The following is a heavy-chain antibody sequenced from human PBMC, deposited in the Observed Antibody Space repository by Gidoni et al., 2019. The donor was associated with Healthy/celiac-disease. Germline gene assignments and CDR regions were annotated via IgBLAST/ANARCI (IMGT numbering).Heavy chain of an antibody. CDR3: ARRGLIVVVPAADNWFDP. D-gene: IGHD2-2*01. J-gene: IGHJ5*02. Sequence: QLQLQESGPGLVKPSETLSLTCPVSGGSISSSSYYWGWIRQPPGKGLEWIGSIYYSGSTYYNPSLKSRVTISVDTSKNQFSLKLSSVTAADTAVYYCARRGLIVVVPAADNWFDPWGQGTLVTVSS. V-gene: IGHV4-39*01. CDR2: IYYSGST. CDR1: GGSISSSSYY.